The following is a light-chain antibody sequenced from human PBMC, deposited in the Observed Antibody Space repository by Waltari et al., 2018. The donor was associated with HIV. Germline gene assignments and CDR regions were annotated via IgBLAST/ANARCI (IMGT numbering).Light chain of an antibody. Sequence: DIVMTQSPLSLPVTPGEPASISCRSSQSLLHSTRYNFLDWYLQRPGQSPQLLIYLGSTRASGVPDRFSGSGSGTDFTLKISRVEAEDVGVYYYMQALQIPRTFGQGTKLEIK. CDR3: MQALQIPRT. CDR2: LGS. CDR1: QSLLHSTRYNF. V-gene: IGKV2-28*01. J-gene: IGKJ2*01.